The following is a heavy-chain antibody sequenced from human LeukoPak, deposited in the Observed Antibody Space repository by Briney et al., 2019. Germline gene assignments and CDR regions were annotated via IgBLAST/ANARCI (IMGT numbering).Heavy chain of an antibody. CDR3: ARGFAGPYVPAANLFY. CDR1: GASMSPFY. CDR2: IYYSGST. Sequence: SETLSLTCSVSGASMSPFYWSWIRQPPGKGLEWIGYIYYSGSTNYNPSLKSRVAISVDTSRNQFSLKLSSVTAADTAVYYCARGFAGPYVPAANLFYWGQGTLVTVSS. D-gene: IGHD2-2*01. J-gene: IGHJ4*02. V-gene: IGHV4-59*08.